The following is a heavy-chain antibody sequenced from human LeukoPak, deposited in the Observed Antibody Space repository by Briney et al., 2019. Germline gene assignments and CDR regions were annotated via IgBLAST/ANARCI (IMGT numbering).Heavy chain of an antibody. V-gene: IGHV4-61*02. D-gene: IGHD4-23*01. CDR1: GGSISSGSYY. J-gene: IGHJ6*03. CDR3: ARSSHSYGGNPRGYYYYMDV. Sequence: PSETLSLTCTVSGGSISSGSYYWSWIRQPAGKGLEWIGRIYTSGSTNYNPSLKSRVTISVDTSKNQFSLKLSSVTAADTAVYYCARSSHSYGGNPRGYYYYMDVWGKGTTVTVSS. CDR2: IYTSGST.